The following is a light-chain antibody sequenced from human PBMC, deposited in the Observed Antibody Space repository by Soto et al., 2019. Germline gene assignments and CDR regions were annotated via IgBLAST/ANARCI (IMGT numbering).Light chain of an antibody. J-gene: IGKJ1*01. V-gene: IGKV1-5*01. CDR2: DAS. Sequence: DIQMTQSPSTLSVFVGDRVTITCRASQSISKYLGWYQQKPGKAPNLLIYDASILESGVPSRFSGSGSGTEFSLTISSLQADDFATYYCKQYKSYTSWTFGQGTKVEI. CDR3: KQYKSYTSWT. CDR1: QSISKY.